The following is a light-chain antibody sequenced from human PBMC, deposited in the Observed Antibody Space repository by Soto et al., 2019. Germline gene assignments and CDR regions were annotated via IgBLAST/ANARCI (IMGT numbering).Light chain of an antibody. CDR1: QSVSSN. J-gene: IGKJ1*01. CDR2: GAS. Sequence: EIVMAQSPGSLCVSPVERATLSCRASQSVSSNLAWYQQKPGQAPRLLIYGASTRATGIPARFSGSGSGTEFTLTISSLQSEDFAVYYCQQYNNWPPATFGQGTKVDIK. CDR3: QQYNNWPPAT. V-gene: IGKV3-15*01.